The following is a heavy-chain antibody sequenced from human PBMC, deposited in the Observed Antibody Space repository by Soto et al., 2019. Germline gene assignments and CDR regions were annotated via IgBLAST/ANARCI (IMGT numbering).Heavy chain of an antibody. J-gene: IGHJ3*02. CDR2: IPNTENKK. CDR3: ARTAGGRVRGALDI. CDR1: GFTFSSYG. V-gene: IGHV3-30-3*01. Sequence: DLEESGGGVVQPGTSLRLSCVASGFTFSSYGMHWVRQAPGKGLEWVAVIPNTENKKYYADSVKGQFTISRDNSQNTLFLQMDSLMSEDTAMYYCARTAGGRVRGALDIWGQGTMVTVS. D-gene: IGHD6-13*01.